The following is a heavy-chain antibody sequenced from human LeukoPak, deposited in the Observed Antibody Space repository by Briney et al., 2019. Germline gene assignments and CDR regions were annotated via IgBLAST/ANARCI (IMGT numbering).Heavy chain of an antibody. CDR2: ISSSSSYI. J-gene: IGHJ3*02. CDR1: GFTFSSYS. Sequence: GGSLRLSCAASGFTFSSYSMNWVRQAPGKGLEWVSSISSSSSYIYYADSVKGRFTISRDNAKNSLCLQMNSLRAEDTAVYYCARDRLVLPPAFDIWGQGTMVTVSS. D-gene: IGHD2-15*01. V-gene: IGHV3-21*01. CDR3: ARDRLVLPPAFDI.